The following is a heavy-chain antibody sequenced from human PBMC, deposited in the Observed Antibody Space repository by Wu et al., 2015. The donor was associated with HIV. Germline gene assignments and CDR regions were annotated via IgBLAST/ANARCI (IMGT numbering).Heavy chain of an antibody. CDR2: INPNSGGT. CDR3: ARGDIVVVVAATKTYDY. J-gene: IGHJ4*02. V-gene: IGHV1-2*02. D-gene: IGHD2-15*01. CDR1: GYTFTGYY. Sequence: QVQLVQSGAEVKKPGASVKVSCKASGYTFTGYYMHWVRQAPGQGLEWMGWINPNSGGTNYAQKFQGRVTMTRDTSISTAYMELSRLRSDDTAVYYCARGDIVVVVAATKTYDYWGQGTLVTVSS.